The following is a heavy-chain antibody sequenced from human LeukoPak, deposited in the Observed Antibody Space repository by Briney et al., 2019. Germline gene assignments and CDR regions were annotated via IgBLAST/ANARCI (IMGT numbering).Heavy chain of an antibody. CDR2: IYYSGST. J-gene: IGHJ5*02. D-gene: IGHD3-3*01. V-gene: IGHV4-30-4*08. CDR3: AREGGRFLEWLLGNWFDP. CDR1: GGSISSGDYY. Sequence: PSETLSLTCTVSGGSISSGDYYWSWIRQPPGKGLEWIGYIYYSGSTYHNPSLKSRVTISVDTSKNQFSLKLSSVTAADTAVYYCAREGGRFLEWLLGNWFDPWGQGTLVTVSS.